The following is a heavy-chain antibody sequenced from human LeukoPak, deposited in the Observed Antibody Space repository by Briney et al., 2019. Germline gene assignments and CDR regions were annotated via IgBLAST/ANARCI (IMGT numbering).Heavy chain of an antibody. J-gene: IGHJ4*02. D-gene: IGHD3-22*01. CDR2: ISGSGGST. Sequence: GGSLRLSCAASGFTFSSYAMSWVRQAPGKGLEWVSAISGSGGSTYYADSVKGRFTISRDNAKNSLYLQMNSLRAEDTALYHCARVNYYDSSGYYDYWGQGTLVTVSS. V-gene: IGHV3-23*01. CDR3: ARVNYYDSSGYYDY. CDR1: GFTFSSYA.